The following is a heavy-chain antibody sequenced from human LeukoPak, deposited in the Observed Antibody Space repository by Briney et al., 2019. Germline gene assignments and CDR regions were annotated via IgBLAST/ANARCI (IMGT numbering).Heavy chain of an antibody. Sequence: PGGSLRLSCEASGFTFANYAMTWVRQAPGKGLDWVSLISGSGSNTYYTDSVQGRFTISRDNSRNTLYLQMSSLRAEDTAIYYCAKERGISYTYEFDYWGQGALVTVSS. CDR1: GFTFANYA. CDR2: ISGSGSNT. D-gene: IGHD3-16*01. V-gene: IGHV3-23*01. J-gene: IGHJ4*02. CDR3: AKERGISYTYEFDY.